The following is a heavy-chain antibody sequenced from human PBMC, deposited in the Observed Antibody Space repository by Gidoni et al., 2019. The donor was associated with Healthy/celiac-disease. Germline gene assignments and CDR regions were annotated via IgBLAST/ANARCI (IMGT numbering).Heavy chain of an antibody. CDR2: ISYDGSNK. D-gene: IGHD5-12*01. Sequence: QVQLVESGGGVVQPGRSLRLSCAASGFTFSSYAMHWVRQAPGKGLGWVAVISYDGSNKYYADSVKGRFTISRDNSKNTLYLQMNSLRAEDTAVYYCARAPGALEMATISDYWGQGTLVTVSS. CDR3: ARAPGALEMATISDY. CDR1: GFTFSSYA. V-gene: IGHV3-30-3*01. J-gene: IGHJ4*02.